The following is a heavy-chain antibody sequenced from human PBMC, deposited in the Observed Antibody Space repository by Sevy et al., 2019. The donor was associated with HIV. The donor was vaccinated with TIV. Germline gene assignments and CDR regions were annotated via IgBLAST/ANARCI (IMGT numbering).Heavy chain of an antibody. CDR1: GGSISAYH. Sequence: SETLSLTCTVSGGSISAYHWSWIRQPPGKGLEYIGYIHYTGTTNYNPSLKSRVTISVDTSKNQFSLKLSSVTAADTALYYCARAPPVRSGDDSLNWFDPWGQGTLVTVPS. CDR3: ARAPPVRSGDDSLNWFDP. CDR2: IHYTGTT. V-gene: IGHV4-59*01. J-gene: IGHJ5*02. D-gene: IGHD5-12*01.